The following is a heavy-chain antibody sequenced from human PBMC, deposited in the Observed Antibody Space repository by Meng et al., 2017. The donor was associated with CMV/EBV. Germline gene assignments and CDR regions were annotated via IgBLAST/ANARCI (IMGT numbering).Heavy chain of an antibody. Sequence: GSLRLSCTVSGGSISSSSYYWGWIRQPPGKGLEWIGSIYYSGSTYYHPSLKSRVTISVDTSKNQFSLKLSSVTAADTAVYYCARAPDPKPTTVTTSEYYFDYWGQGTLVTVSS. CDR2: IYYSGST. V-gene: IGHV4-39*07. D-gene: IGHD4-11*01. J-gene: IGHJ4*02. CDR3: ARAPDPKPTTVTTSEYYFDY. CDR1: GGSISSSSYY.